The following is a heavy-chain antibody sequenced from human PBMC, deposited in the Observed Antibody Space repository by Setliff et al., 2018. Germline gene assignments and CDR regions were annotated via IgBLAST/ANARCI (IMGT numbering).Heavy chain of an antibody. V-gene: IGHV3-30*18. J-gene: IGHJ4*02. CDR3: AKADCSSITCPFDS. CDR1: KFTFSSFA. Sequence: GESLKISCEASKFTFSSFAMNWVRQAPGKGLEPVSVISYDGSRKYYADSVKGRFTISRDNPKNTLYLQMSSLRAEDTAVYYCAKADCSSITCPFDSWGQGTPVTVSS. CDR2: ISYDGSRK. D-gene: IGHD2-2*01.